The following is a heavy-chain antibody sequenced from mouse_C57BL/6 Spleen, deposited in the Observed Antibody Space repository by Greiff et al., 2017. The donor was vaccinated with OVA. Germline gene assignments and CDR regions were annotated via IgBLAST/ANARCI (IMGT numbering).Heavy chain of an antibody. D-gene: IGHD1-1*01. V-gene: IGHV1-55*01. CDR1: GYTFTSYW. Sequence: QVQLKQPGAELVKPGASVKMSCKASGYTFTSYWITWVKQRPGQGLEWIGDIYPGSGSTNYNEKFKSKATLTVDTSSSTAYMQLSSLTSEDSAVYYCARPYGSSYVWYFDVWGTGTTVTVSS. J-gene: IGHJ1*03. CDR3: ARPYGSSYVWYFDV. CDR2: IYPGSGST.